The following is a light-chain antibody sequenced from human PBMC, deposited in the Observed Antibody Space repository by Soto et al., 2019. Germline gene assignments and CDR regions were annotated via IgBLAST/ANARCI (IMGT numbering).Light chain of an antibody. CDR2: AAS. CDR1: QSISSY. Sequence: DIQMTQSPSSLSASVGDRVTITCRASQSISSYLNWYQQKPGKAPKLLIYAASSLQSGVPSSSSGSGSGTDFTLTINSLPPEDFATYYCQQTYSKPTLGQGTKVDIK. J-gene: IGKJ1*01. V-gene: IGKV1-39*01. CDR3: QQTYSKPT.